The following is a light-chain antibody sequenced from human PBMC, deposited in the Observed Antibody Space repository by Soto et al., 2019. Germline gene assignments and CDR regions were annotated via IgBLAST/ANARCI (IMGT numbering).Light chain of an antibody. Sequence: QSALTQPRSVSGSPGQSVTISCTGSSSDVGGHNYVSWYQQHPGKAPKLMIYDVTKRPSGVPDRFSGSKSGNTASLTISGLQAEDEADYYCCSYVGRYTWVFGGGTKLTVL. J-gene: IGLJ3*02. V-gene: IGLV2-11*01. CDR2: DVT. CDR3: CSYVGRYTWV. CDR1: SSDVGGHNY.